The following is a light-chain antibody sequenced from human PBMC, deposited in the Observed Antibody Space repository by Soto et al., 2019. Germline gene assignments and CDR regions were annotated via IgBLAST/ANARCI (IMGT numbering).Light chain of an antibody. CDR3: QQYNSYPET. CDR2: KAS. CDR1: QSISSW. Sequence: DIQMTQSPSTLSASVGNRVTITCRASQSISSWLAWYQQKPGKAPKLLIYKASSLESGVPSRFSGTGSGTEFTLTISSLQPDDFATYYCQQYNSYPETFGQGTKV. V-gene: IGKV1-5*03. J-gene: IGKJ1*01.